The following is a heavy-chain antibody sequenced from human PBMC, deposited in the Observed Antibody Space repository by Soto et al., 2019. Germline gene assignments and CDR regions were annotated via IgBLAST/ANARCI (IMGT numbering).Heavy chain of an antibody. CDR3: AKDTRYADYVRWFDS. Sequence: GCSRILSCTSSGFAFSSYAMTLVRQAPGWGLEGVSGITASGGRTFDADSVKGRFTISRDNSRSTLYLQMNSLRAEDTAVYYCAKDTRYADYVRWFDSWGQGTLVTVSS. CDR1: GFAFSSYA. J-gene: IGHJ5*01. D-gene: IGHD4-17*01. CDR2: ITASGGRT. V-gene: IGHV3-23*01.